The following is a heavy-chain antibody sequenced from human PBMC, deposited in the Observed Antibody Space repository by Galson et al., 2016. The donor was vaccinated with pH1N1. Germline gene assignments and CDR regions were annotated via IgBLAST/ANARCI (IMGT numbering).Heavy chain of an antibody. Sequence: SLRLSCAASGFIFSDYWMSWVRQAPGKGLEWVAKINQDGSRKYYVDSVKGRCTISRDNAENSLSLQMNSLRVEDTALYYCATEDYYTSLYWGQGILFTVSS. D-gene: IGHD1-26*01. CDR3: ATEDYYTSLY. CDR1: GFIFSDYW. CDR2: INQDGSRK. V-gene: IGHV3-7*01. J-gene: IGHJ4*02.